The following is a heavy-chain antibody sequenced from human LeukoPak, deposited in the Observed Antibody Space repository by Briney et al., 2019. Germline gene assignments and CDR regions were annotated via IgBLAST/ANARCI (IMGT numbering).Heavy chain of an antibody. Sequence: ASVKVSCKASGYTFTSYGISWVRQAPGQGLEWMGWISAYNGNTNYAQKLQGRVTMTTDTSTSTAYMELRSLRSDDTAVYYCARNRYQLLYTTYYYYYGMDVWGQGTTVTVSS. V-gene: IGHV1-18*01. CDR1: GYTFTSYG. D-gene: IGHD2-2*02. CDR3: ARNRYQLLYTTYYYYYGMDV. CDR2: ISAYNGNT. J-gene: IGHJ6*02.